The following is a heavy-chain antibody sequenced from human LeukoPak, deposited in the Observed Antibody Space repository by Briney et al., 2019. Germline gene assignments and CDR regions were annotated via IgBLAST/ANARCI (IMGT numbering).Heavy chain of an antibody. CDR1: GFTFSSYG. V-gene: IGHV3-33*01. Sequence: GRSLRLSCAASGFTFSSYGMHWVRQAPGKGLEWVAVIWYDGSNKYYADSVKGRFTISRDNSKNTLYLQMNSLRVEDTAVYYCAPLAANIFDYWGQGTLVTASS. CDR3: APLAANIFDY. J-gene: IGHJ4*02. D-gene: IGHD6-25*01. CDR2: IWYDGSNK.